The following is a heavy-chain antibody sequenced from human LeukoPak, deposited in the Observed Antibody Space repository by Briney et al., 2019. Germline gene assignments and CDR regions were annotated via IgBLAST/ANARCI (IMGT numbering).Heavy chain of an antibody. CDR2: IYHSGST. V-gene: IGHV4-38-2*02. D-gene: IGHD2-15*01. J-gene: IGHJ4*02. CDR3: ARNSCPSGSCYDNRGYFDY. CDR1: GYSISSGYY. Sequence: SETLSLTCTVSGYSISSGYYWGWIRQPPGKGLEWIGSIYHSGSTYYNPSLKSRVTISVDTSKNQFSLKLSSVTAADTAVYYCARNSCPSGSCYDNRGYFDYWGQGTLVTVSS.